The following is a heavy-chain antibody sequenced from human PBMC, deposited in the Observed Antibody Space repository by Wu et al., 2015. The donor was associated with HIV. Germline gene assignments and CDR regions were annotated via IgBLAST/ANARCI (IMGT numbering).Heavy chain of an antibody. V-gene: IGHV1-69*13. CDR1: GGTFSSYA. CDR3: AREDSTYYYGSGSYYPDY. Sequence: QVQLVQSGAEVKKPGSSVKVSCKASGGTFSSYAISWVRQAPGQGLEWMGRIIPIFGTANYAQKFQGRVTITADESTSTAYMELSSLRSEDTAVYYCAREDSTYYYGSGSYYPDYWGQGTLVTVSS. D-gene: IGHD3-10*01. J-gene: IGHJ4*02. CDR2: IIPIFGTA.